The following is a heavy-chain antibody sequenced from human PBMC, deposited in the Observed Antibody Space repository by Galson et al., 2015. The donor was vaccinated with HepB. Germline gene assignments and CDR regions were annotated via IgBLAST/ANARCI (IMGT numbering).Heavy chain of an antibody. D-gene: IGHD3-9*01. V-gene: IGHV3-23*01. CDR3: AKARPRITIFFTNWFDP. Sequence: SLRLSCAASGFTFSSYAMSWVRQAPGKGLEWVSAISGSGGSTYYADSVKGRFTISRDNSKNTLYLQMNSLRAEDTAVYYCAKARPRITIFFTNWFDPWGQGTLVTVSS. CDR2: ISGSGGST. CDR1: GFTFSSYA. J-gene: IGHJ5*02.